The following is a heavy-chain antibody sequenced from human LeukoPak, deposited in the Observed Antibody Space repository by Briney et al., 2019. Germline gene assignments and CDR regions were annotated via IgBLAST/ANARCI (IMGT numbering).Heavy chain of an antibody. J-gene: IGHJ4*02. CDR2: IYHSGST. CDR3: ARRQWPWDY. Sequence: MPFETLSLTCTVSGYSISSGYYWGWIRQPPGKGLEWIGSIYHSGSTYYNPSLKSRVTISVDTPKNQFSLKLSSVTAADAAVYYCARRQWPWDYWGQGTLVTVSS. CDR1: GYSISSGYY. V-gene: IGHV4-38-2*02. D-gene: IGHD6-19*01.